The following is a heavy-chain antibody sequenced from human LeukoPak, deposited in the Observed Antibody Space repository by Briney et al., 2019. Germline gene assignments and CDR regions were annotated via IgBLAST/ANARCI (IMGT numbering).Heavy chain of an antibody. D-gene: IGHD3-3*01. CDR3: ARDYAITIFGVPYYYGMDV. J-gene: IGHJ6*02. CDR1: GYTFTSYG. Sequence: ASVKVSSKASGYTFTSYGISWVRQAPGQGLEWMGWISAYNGNTNYAQKLQGRVTMTTDTSTSTAYMELRSLRSDDTAVYYCARDYAITIFGVPYYYGMDVWGQGTTVTVSS. CDR2: ISAYNGNT. V-gene: IGHV1-18*01.